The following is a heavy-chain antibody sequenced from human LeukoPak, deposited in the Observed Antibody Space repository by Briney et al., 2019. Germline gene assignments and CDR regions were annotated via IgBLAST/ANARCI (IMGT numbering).Heavy chain of an antibody. V-gene: IGHV3-13*01. CDR2: IGTAGDT. D-gene: IGHD7-27*01. J-gene: IGHJ4*02. Sequence: GGSLRLSCAASGVTFTNYDMHWVRQATGKSLEWVSAIGTAGDTYYADSVKGRFTISRENAKNSLYLQMNNLRAEDTAVYYCTRVTNWVFGYWGQGTLVTVSS. CDR3: TRVTNWVFGY. CDR1: GVTFTNYD.